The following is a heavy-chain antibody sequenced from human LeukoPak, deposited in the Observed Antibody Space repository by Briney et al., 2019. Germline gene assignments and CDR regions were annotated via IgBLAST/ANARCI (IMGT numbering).Heavy chain of an antibody. CDR3: ARQYYYDSSGWDAFDI. CDR2: IYYSGST. J-gene: IGHJ3*02. V-gene: IGHV4-59*08. Sequence: SETLSLTCTVSGGSISSYYWSWIRQPPGKGLEWIGYIYYSGSTNYNPSLKSRVTISADTSKNQFSLKLSSVTAADTAVYYCARQYYYDSSGWDAFDIWGQGTMVTVSS. CDR1: GGSISSYY. D-gene: IGHD3-22*01.